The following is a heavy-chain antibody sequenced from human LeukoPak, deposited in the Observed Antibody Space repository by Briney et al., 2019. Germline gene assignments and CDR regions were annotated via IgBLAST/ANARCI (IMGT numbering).Heavy chain of an antibody. CDR2: ISSGSTYI. J-gene: IGHJ5*02. D-gene: IGHD1-26*01. CDR3: ATSGGSYWS. V-gene: IGHV3-21*01. Sequence: PGGSLRLSCAASGVTFRSDTLNWVRQAPGKGLEWVSSISSGSTYIYNADSVKGRFTISRDNAKNSLYLQMNSLRAEDTAMYFCATSGGSYWSWGQGTLVTVSS. CDR1: GVTFRSDT.